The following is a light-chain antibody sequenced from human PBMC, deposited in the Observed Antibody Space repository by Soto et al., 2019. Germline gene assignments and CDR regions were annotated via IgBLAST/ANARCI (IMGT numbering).Light chain of an antibody. Sequence: EIVLTQSPATLSLSPGARAPLSCRARQSVSSYLAWYQQQPGQAPRLLIYDASNRATGIPARFSGSGSGTDFTLTISSLEPEDFAVYYCQRRSNWPTWTFGQGTKVDIK. CDR3: QRRSNWPTWT. V-gene: IGKV3-11*01. J-gene: IGKJ1*01. CDR1: QSVSSY. CDR2: DAS.